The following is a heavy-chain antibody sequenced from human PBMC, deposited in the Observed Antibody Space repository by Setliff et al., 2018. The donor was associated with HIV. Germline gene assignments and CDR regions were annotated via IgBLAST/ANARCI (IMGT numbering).Heavy chain of an antibody. D-gene: IGHD1-1*01. V-gene: IGHV7-4-1*02. CDR3: AREGTVPIDY. Sequence: ASVKVSCKASGYSFTDYYMHWVRQAPGQGLEWMGWINPNSGNPTYAQGFTGRFVFSLDTSVSTAYLQISSLKAEDTAVYYCAREGTVPIDYWGQGTLVTVSS. J-gene: IGHJ4*02. CDR1: GYSFTDYY. CDR2: INPNSGNP.